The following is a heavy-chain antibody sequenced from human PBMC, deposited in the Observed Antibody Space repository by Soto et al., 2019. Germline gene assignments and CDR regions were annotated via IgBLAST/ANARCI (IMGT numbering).Heavy chain of an antibody. V-gene: IGHV1-46*01. CDR1: GYTFTSYY. D-gene: IGHD2-15*01. CDR3: ARSYCSGGSCYGWFDP. J-gene: IGHJ5*02. CDR2: INPSGGST. Sequence: ASVKVSCKASGYTFTSYYMHWVRQAPGQGLEWMRIINPSGGSTSYAQKFQGRVTMTRDTSTSTVYMELSSLRSEDTAVYYCARSYCSGGSCYGWFDPWGQGTLVTVSS.